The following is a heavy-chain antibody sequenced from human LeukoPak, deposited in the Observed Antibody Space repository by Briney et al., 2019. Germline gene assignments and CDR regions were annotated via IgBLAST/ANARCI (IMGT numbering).Heavy chain of an antibody. CDR3: ARDAYYYDPSGYYLLDY. CDR1: GGSISSYY. V-gene: IGHV4-4*07. D-gene: IGHD3-22*01. CDR2: IYTSGDT. J-gene: IGHJ4*02. Sequence: SSETLSLTCTVSGGSISSYYWSWIRQPAEKGLEWIGRIYTSGDTYYNPSLMSRVTMSVDTSKNQFSLKLSSVTAADTAVYYCARDAYYYDPSGYYLLDYWGQGTLVTVSS.